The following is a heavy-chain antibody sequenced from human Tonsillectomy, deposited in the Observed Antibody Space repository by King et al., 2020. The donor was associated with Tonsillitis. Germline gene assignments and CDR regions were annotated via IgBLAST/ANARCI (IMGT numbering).Heavy chain of an antibody. V-gene: IGHV3-23*04. Sequence: VQLVESGGGLIQPGGSHRLSCAASGFTFSNYAMNWVRQAPGKGLEWVSSIGGSGTTTYYGDSVKVRFTISRDNSKNTLYLQMNGLQAEDTAIYYCAKSPLTIPSYMDVWGKGTTVTVSS. J-gene: IGHJ6*03. CDR1: GFTFSNYA. CDR3: AKSPLTIPSYMDV. CDR2: IGGSGTTT. D-gene: IGHD2-21*01.